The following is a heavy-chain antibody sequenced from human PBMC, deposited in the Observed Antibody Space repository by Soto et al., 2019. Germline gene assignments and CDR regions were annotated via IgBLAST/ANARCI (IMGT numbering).Heavy chain of an antibody. J-gene: IGHJ6*02. CDR1: GGSISSGGYY. V-gene: IGHV4-31*03. CDR2: IYNSGST. CDR3: ARGFRTYPSYYYYYGMDV. Sequence: SETLSLTCTVSGGSISSGGYYWSWIRQHPGKGLEWIGYIYNSGSTYYNPSLKSRVTISVDTSNNQISLKLRSVTAADTAVFYCARGFRTYPSYYYYYGMDVWGQGTTVTVSS.